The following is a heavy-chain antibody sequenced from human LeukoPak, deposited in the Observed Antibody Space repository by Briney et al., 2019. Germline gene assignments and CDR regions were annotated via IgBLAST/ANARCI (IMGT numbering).Heavy chain of an antibody. CDR1: GFTFSNAW. V-gene: IGHV3-20*01. CDR3: ARARPGSSTYILFDY. D-gene: IGHD2-2*01. J-gene: IGHJ4*02. Sequence: PGGSLRLSCAASGFTFSNAWMSWVRQAPGKGLEWVSGFNWNGDSTGYADSVKGRFTISRDNAKNSLYLQMNSLRAEDTALYHCARARPGSSTYILFDYWGQGTRVTVSS. CDR2: FNWNGDST.